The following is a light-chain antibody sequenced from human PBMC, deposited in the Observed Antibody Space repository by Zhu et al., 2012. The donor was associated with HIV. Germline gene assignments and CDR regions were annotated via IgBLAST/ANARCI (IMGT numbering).Light chain of an antibody. Sequence: EIVLTQSPGTLFLSPGERATPSCRTSQVVNSNNLAWYQQKPGQAPRPVIYGASTRAAGIPDRFSASGSGTDFTLTISRLEPEDFAVYSCQQFGSSPPTFGQGTKVE. V-gene: IGKV3-20*01. J-gene: IGKJ1*01. CDR2: GAS. CDR3: QQFGSSPPT. CDR1: QVVNSNN.